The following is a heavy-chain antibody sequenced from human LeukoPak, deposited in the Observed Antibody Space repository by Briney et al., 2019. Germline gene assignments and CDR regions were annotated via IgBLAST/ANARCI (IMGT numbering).Heavy chain of an antibody. CDR2: MNPNSGNT. Sequence: ASVKVSCKASGYTFTSYDINWVRQATGQGLEWMGWMNPNSGNTGYAQKFQGKVTVTRNTSISTAYMELSSLRSEDTAVYYCARVEWFRGYGDYDLYYYYMDVWGKGTTVTVSS. J-gene: IGHJ6*03. V-gene: IGHV1-8*01. CDR1: GYTFTSYD. CDR3: ARVEWFRGYGDYDLYYYYMDV. D-gene: IGHD4-17*01.